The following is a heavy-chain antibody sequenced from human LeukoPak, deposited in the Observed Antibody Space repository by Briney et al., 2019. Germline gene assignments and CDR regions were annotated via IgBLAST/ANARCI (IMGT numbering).Heavy chain of an antibody. V-gene: IGHV7-4-1*02. Sequence: GASVKVSCKASGYTFTSYAMNWVRQAPGQGLEWMGWINTNTGNPTYAQGFTGRFVFSLDTSVSTAYLQISSLKAEDTAVYYCARVSADGAAIAFDYWGQGTLVTVSS. D-gene: IGHD2-2*01. CDR3: ARVSADGAAIAFDY. J-gene: IGHJ4*02. CDR1: GYTFTSYA. CDR2: INTNTGNP.